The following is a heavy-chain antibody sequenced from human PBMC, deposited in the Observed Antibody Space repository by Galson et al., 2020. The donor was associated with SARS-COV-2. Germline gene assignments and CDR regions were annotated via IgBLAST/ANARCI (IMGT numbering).Heavy chain of an antibody. V-gene: IGHV3-30*04. D-gene: IGHD4-17*01. Sequence: GESLKISCAASGFTFSSYAMHWVRQAPGKGLEWVAVISYDGSNKYYADSVKGRFTISRDNSKNTLYLQMNSLRAEDTAVYYCARGNGGYNSEVGYWGQGTLVTVSS. CDR1: GFTFSSYA. CDR3: ARGNGGYNSEVGY. CDR2: ISYDGSNK. J-gene: IGHJ4*02.